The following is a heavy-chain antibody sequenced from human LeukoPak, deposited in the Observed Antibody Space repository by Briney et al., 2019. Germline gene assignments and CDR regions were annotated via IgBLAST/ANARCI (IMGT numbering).Heavy chain of an antibody. CDR3: AKDMKWFGELLIGDAFDI. D-gene: IGHD3-10*01. CDR1: GFTFSCYG. V-gene: IGHV3-30*18. J-gene: IGHJ3*02. Sequence: GGSLRLSCAASGFTFSCYGMHWVRQAPGKGLEWVAVISYDGSNKYYADSVKGRFTISRDNSKNTLYLQTNSLRAEDTAVYYCAKDMKWFGELLIGDAFDIWGQGTMVTVSS. CDR2: ISYDGSNK.